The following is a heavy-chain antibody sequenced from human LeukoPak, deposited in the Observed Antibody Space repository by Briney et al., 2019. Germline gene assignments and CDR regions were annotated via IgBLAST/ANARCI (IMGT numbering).Heavy chain of an antibody. D-gene: IGHD3-9*01. V-gene: IGHV3-7*01. CDR1: GFTFSSYW. Sequence: GGSLRLSCAASGFTFSSYWMSWVRQAPGKGLEWVANIKQDGSEKYCVDSVKGRFTISRDNAKNSLYLQMNSLRAEDTAVYYCARVTGVGFDWLPHNWFDPWGQGTLVTVSS. CDR2: IKQDGSEK. J-gene: IGHJ5*02. CDR3: ARVTGVGFDWLPHNWFDP.